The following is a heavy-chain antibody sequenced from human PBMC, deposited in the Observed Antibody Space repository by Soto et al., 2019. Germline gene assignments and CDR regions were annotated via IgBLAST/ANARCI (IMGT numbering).Heavy chain of an antibody. D-gene: IGHD3-10*01. V-gene: IGHV4-31*03. CDR1: GGSISSGGYY. CDR2: TYYSGST. J-gene: IGHJ4*02. Sequence: QVQLQESGPGLVKPSQTLSLTCTVSGGSISSGGYYWSWIRQHPGKGLEWIGYTYYSGSTYYNPSLKSRVTLSVDTSKNQFSLKLRSVTAADTAVYYCGREGARGGGGFDYWGQGTLVTVSS. CDR3: GREGARGGGGFDY.